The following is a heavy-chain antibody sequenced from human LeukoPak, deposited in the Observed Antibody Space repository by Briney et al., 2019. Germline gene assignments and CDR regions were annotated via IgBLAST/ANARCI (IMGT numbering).Heavy chain of an antibody. CDR2: ISAYNGNT. Sequence: GASVKVSCKASGYTFTSYGISWVRQAPGQGLEWMGWISAYNGNTNYAQKLQGRVTMTTDTSTSTAYMELRSLRSDDTAVYYCARFGEEMEPYYYYGMDVWGQGTTVTVSS. CDR1: GYTFTSYG. CDR3: ARFGEEMEPYYYYGMDV. V-gene: IGHV1-18*04. J-gene: IGHJ6*02. D-gene: IGHD3-16*01.